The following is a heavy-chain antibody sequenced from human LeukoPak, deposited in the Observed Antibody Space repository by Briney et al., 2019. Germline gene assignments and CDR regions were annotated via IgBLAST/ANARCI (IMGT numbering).Heavy chain of an antibody. CDR3: AKSGSTSWYLDY. D-gene: IGHD6-13*01. CDR2: IRYDGSNK. CDR1: GFTFSSYG. Sequence: GRSLRLSCAASGFTFSSYGMHWVRQAPGKGLEWVAFIRYDGSNKYYADSVKGRFTISRDNSKNTLYLQMSSLRAEDAAVYYCAKSGSTSWYLDYWGQGTLVTVSS. J-gene: IGHJ4*02. V-gene: IGHV3-30*02.